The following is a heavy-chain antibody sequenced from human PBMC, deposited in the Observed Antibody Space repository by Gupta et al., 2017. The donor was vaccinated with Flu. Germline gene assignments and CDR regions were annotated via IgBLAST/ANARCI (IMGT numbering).Heavy chain of an antibody. V-gene: IGHV3-73*02. CDR2: IRTKPNNYAT. CDR3: TRLGPGVIFDY. D-gene: IGHD3-10*01. Sequence: EVQLVESGGGLVQPGGSLQLSCAVSGFNCSDAAVHWVRQASGKGLEWIGRIRTKPNNYATAYSTSLKGRFFISRDDSRSTAYLQMNSLKIDDTALYYCTRLGPGVIFDYWGQGTLVTVSS. J-gene: IGHJ4*02. CDR1: GFNCSDAA.